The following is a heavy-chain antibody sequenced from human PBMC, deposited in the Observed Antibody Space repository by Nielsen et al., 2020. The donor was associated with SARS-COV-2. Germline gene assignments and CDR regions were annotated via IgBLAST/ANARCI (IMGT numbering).Heavy chain of an antibody. CDR2: INTHTGNP. CDR3: ARDRGDGYNSGVDY. J-gene: IGHJ4*02. D-gene: IGHD5-24*01. CDR1: GYTFTTYA. Sequence: ASVKVSCKASGYTFTTYAINWVRQAPGQGLEWMGWINTHTGNPTNAQGFTGRFVFSLDTSVSTAYLQISSLRAEDTAVYYCARDRGDGYNSGVDYWGQGTLFTVS. V-gene: IGHV7-4-1*02.